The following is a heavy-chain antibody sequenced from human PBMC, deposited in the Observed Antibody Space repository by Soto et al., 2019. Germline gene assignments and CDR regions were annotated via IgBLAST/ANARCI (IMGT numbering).Heavy chain of an antibody. Sequence: QLQLQESGPGLVRPSGTLSLTCAVSGGFTSTNNWWSWVRQPPGKGLEWIGDAYHSGITEYNPSLKGPIRISVDKSQNPISPKLTSATAADTAVYYCGRSPPSSYYGGSGTFDYWGQGTLVTVSS. D-gene: IGHD3-10*01. CDR2: AYHSGIT. V-gene: IGHV4-4*02. J-gene: IGHJ4*02. CDR3: GRSPPSSYYGGSGTFDY. CDR1: GGFTSTNNW.